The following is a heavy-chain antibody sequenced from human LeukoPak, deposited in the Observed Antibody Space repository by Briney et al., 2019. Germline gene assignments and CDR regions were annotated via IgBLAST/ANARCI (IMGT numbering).Heavy chain of an antibody. D-gene: IGHD6-13*01. CDR2: IASNGGSE. V-gene: IGHV3-30*18. CDR1: GFTFTTYG. J-gene: IGHJ4*02. Sequence: GGSLRLSCAAAGFTFTTYGLHWVRQAPGKGLEWVAAIASNGGSEYYADSVKGRFTISRDNSKNTLFLQMNSLRPDDTAVYYCAKRGHYSINWYHYFDYWGQGTLVTVSS. CDR3: AKRGHYSINWYHYFDY.